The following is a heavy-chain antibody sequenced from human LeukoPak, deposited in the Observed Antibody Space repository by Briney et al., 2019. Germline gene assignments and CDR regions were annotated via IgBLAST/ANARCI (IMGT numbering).Heavy chain of an antibody. CDR1: GGSISSSRYS. CDR3: ARGLVRSPPGI. Sequence: SETLSLTCTVSGGSISSSRYSWGWMRQPPGKGLEWIGSIYYSGSTYYNPSLKSRVTISVDTAKIQFSLKLSAVTAAYTAAYYCARGLVRSPPGIWCQGTMVTVSS. J-gene: IGHJ3*02. V-gene: IGHV4-39*01. D-gene: IGHD4/OR15-4a*01. CDR2: IYYSGST.